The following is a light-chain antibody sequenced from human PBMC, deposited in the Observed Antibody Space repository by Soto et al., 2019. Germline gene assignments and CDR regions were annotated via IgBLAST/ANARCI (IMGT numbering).Light chain of an antibody. CDR2: QAS. V-gene: IGKV1-5*03. CDR1: QSISSW. J-gene: IGKJ1*01. CDR3: QQYNSFKWT. Sequence: DIKMTQSPSTLSASVGDRVTITCRASQSISSWLAWSQQKPGKAPKLLIYQASSLETGVPSRFSGSATGTELTLTISRQQADDFANYFCQQYNSFKWTFGQGTKVEIK.